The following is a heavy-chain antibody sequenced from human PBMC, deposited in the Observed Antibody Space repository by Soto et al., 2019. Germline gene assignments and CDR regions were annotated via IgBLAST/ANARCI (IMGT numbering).Heavy chain of an antibody. V-gene: IGHV3-21*01. CDR2: ISSTSSYT. D-gene: IGHD6-19*01. J-gene: IGHJ4*02. CDR3: ARDLALAGNY. CDR1: GFTFSSYW. Sequence: GGSLRLSCAASGFTFSSYWMHWVRQAPGKGLVWVSPISSTSSYTHYSDSVKGRFTISRDNANNSLFLQMNSLRAEDTATYYCARDLALAGNYWGQGVLVTVSS.